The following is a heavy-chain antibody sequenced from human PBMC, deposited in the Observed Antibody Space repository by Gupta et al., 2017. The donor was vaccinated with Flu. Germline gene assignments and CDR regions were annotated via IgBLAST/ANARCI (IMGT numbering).Heavy chain of an antibody. D-gene: IGHD2-15*01. CDR1: AFPFHSYA. Sequence: QVQLVESGGGVVPPGRSLALSCVPSAFPFHSYAMHWVRQAPGKGLEWVAVISFDGGTQCYGDSVKGRFTISRDNSKNTVFLQMNSLRPEDTAVYFYATDTPPGVVVDYLDSWGQGTLVTVSS. CDR3: ATDTPPGVVVDYLDS. V-gene: IGHV3-30*03. J-gene: IGHJ4*02. CDR2: ISFDGGTQ.